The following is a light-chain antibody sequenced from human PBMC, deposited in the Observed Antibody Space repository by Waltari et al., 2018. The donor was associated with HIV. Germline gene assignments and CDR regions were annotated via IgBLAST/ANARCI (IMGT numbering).Light chain of an antibody. V-gene: IGLV2-14*01. Sequence: QSALTQPASVSGSPGQSITIYCTGTSYDIGRYNYVSWYHKSPGTAPKLLLYVVPYRPSGVSDRFSGSKSGNTASLTISGLQAEDEGHYYCSSFSGSSTVIFGGGTKLTVL. J-gene: IGLJ2*01. CDR3: SSFSGSSTVI. CDR1: SYDIGRYNY. CDR2: VVP.